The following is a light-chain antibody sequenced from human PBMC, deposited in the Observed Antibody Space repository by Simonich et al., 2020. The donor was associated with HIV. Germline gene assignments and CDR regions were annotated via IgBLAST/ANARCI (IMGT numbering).Light chain of an antibody. J-gene: IGLJ3*02. CDR2: NVS. CDR3: SSYTSTTTWV. Sequence: QSALTQPASVSGSPGQSITISCTGTSSDIVDYNSVSWYKQHSGKAHILMIFNVSQRPSGISNRFSGSWSGNTASLTISGLQAEDEADYYCSSYTSTTTWVFGGGTKLTVL. V-gene: IGLV2-14*03. CDR1: SSDIVDYNS.